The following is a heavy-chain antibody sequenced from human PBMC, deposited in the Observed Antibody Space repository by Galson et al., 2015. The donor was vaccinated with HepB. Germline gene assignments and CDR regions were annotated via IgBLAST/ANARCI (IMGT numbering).Heavy chain of an antibody. CDR3: ARVIIRSSSSLYSGRYYYYYMDV. CDR1: GVTFSNYA. Sequence: SVRLSCKASGVTFSNYAISWVRQAPGKGLEWMGGIIPIFGKAYYAQKFQGRVTITADESKSTAYMELSSLRSEDTAVYYCARVIIRSSSSLYSGRYYYYYMDVWGKGTTVTVSS. D-gene: IGHD6-13*01. J-gene: IGHJ6*03. V-gene: IGHV1-69*01. CDR2: IIPIFGKA.